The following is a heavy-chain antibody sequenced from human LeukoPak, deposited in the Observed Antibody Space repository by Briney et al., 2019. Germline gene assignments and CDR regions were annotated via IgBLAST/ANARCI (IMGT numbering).Heavy chain of an antibody. V-gene: IGHV1-2*02. Sequence: AASVKVSCKTSGYSFTDYYIHWVRQAPGQGLEWMGWINPKSGRTSSARKFQDRVTMTRDPSISTVYMDMAWLTSDDTAIYFCARADFVDAGPYLIGPWGQGNLVNLSS. CDR1: GYSFTDYY. J-gene: IGHJ5*02. CDR2: INPKSGRT. D-gene: IGHD3-3*01. CDR3: ARADFVDAGPYLIGP.